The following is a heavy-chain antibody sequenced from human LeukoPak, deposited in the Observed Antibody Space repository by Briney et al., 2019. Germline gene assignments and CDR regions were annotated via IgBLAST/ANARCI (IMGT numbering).Heavy chain of an antibody. Sequence: GGSLRLSCAASGFTFSSYGMHWVRQAPGKGLEWVAVIWYDGSNKYYADSVKGRFTISRDNSKNTLYLQMNSLRAEDTAVYYCAKDLYRRCDSSGYYGPYFDYWGQGTLVTVSS. CDR1: GFTFSSYG. V-gene: IGHV3-33*06. J-gene: IGHJ4*02. CDR3: AKDLYRRCDSSGYYGPYFDY. CDR2: IWYDGSNK. D-gene: IGHD3-22*01.